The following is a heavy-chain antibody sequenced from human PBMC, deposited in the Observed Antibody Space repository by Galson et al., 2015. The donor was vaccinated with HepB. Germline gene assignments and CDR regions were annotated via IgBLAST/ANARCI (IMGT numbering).Heavy chain of an antibody. CDR1: GGSFNKYI. Sequence: SVKVSCKVSGGSFNKYIINWVRQAPGQGLEWMGGIIAMSGTANYAQKFQGRVTIIADEYTSTAYMELSSLGSDDTAVYYCASRGLKTAVGEFIPPWPFDYGGQGTLVTVSS. D-gene: IGHD3-10*01. V-gene: IGHV1-69*13. J-gene: IGHJ4*02. CDR2: IIAMSGTA. CDR3: ASRGLKTAVGEFIPPWPFDY.